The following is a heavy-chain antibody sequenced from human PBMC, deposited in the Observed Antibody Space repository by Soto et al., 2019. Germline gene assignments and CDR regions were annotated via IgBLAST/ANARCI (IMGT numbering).Heavy chain of an antibody. CDR3: ARGLARYSYGPRYNWFDP. D-gene: IGHD5-18*01. V-gene: IGHV4-34*01. Sequence: ASETLSLTCAVYGGSFSGYYWSWIRQPPGKGLEWIGEINHSGSTNYNPSLKSRVTISVDTSKNQFSLKLSSVTAADTAVYYCARGLARYSYGPRYNWFDPWGQGTLVTVSS. CDR2: INHSGST. CDR1: GGSFSGYY. J-gene: IGHJ5*02.